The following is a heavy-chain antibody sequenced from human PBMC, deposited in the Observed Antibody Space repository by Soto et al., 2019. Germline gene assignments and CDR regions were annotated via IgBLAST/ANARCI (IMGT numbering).Heavy chain of an antibody. V-gene: IGHV1-69*13. D-gene: IGHD3-3*01. Sequence: SVKVSCKASGGTFGSYAISWVRQAPGQGLEWMGGIIPIFGTANYAQKFQGRVTITADESTSTAYMELSSLRSEDTAVYYCASPASDFWSGYPYGMDVWGQGTTVTVCS. CDR3: ASPASDFWSGYPYGMDV. CDR2: IIPIFGTA. J-gene: IGHJ6*02. CDR1: GGTFGSYA.